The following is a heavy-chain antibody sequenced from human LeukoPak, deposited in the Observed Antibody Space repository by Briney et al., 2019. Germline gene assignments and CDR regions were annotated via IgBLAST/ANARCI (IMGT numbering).Heavy chain of an antibody. J-gene: IGHJ4*02. CDR1: GYTFTDYY. CDR3: AREEVIAAAGPTLDY. Sequence: ASVKVSCKASGYTFTDYYMHWVRQAPGQGLEWMGWINPNSGGTNYAQKFQGRVTMTRETSIIPAYMELSRLRSDDTAVFYCAREEVIAAAGPTLDYWGQGALVTVSS. D-gene: IGHD6-13*01. CDR2: INPNSGGT. V-gene: IGHV1-2*02.